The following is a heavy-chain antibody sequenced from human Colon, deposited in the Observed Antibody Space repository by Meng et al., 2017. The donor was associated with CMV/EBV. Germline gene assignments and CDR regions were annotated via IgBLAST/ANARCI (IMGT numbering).Heavy chain of an antibody. CDR3: ARGGRAALRPWRATWFDP. J-gene: IGHJ5*02. CDR2: VHYTGRT. V-gene: IGHV4-39*02. CDR1: GDSINSDIYY. D-gene: IGHD6-13*01. Sequence: SETLSLTCTVSGDSINSDIYYWDWIRQPPGKGLEWIGNVHYTGRTFYSPSLRGRLTISVDTSSNQFSLKLASVTAADTAVYYCARGGRAALRPWRATWFDPWGQGTLVTVSS.